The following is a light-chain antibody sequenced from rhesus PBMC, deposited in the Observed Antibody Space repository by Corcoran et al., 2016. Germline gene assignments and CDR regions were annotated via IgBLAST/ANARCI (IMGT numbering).Light chain of an antibody. Sequence: EIVMTQSPATLSLSPGERATLSCRASQSVSSYVAWYKQKHEQAPRLLIYGASSRATGIPDRFSGSGSGTDFTLTISSLEPEDFAVYYCQQYSNWPRTFGQGTKVEIK. CDR3: QQYSNWPRT. J-gene: IGKJ1*01. CDR2: GAS. CDR1: QSVSSY. V-gene: IGKV3S9*01.